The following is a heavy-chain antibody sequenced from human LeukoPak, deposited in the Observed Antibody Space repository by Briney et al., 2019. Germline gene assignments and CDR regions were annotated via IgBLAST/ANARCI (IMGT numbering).Heavy chain of an antibody. D-gene: IGHD3-22*01. CDR3: ARDPYCDSSGYPGY. CDR1: GFSINNYW. J-gene: IGHJ4*02. CDR2: ISSSSSTI. V-gene: IGHV3-48*01. Sequence: GGSLRLSCAVSGFSINNYWMTWYRQAPGKGLEWVSYISSSSSTICYADSVKGRFTISRDNAKNSLYLQMSSLRAEDTAVYYCARDPYCDSSGYPGYWGQGTLVTVSS.